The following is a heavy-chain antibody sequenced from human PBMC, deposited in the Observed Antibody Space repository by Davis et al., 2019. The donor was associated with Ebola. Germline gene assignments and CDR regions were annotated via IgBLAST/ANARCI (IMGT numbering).Heavy chain of an antibody. CDR2: IKQDGSEK. CDR1: GFTFSNYW. CDR3: ARGLMGILPY. Sequence: GGSLRLSCAASGFTFSNYWMSWVRQAPGKGLEWVANIKQDGSEKYYVDSVKGRFTISRDNAKNSLYLQMNSLRAEDTAVYYCARGLMGILPYWGQGTLVTVSS. D-gene: IGHD2-15*01. V-gene: IGHV3-7*01. J-gene: IGHJ4*02.